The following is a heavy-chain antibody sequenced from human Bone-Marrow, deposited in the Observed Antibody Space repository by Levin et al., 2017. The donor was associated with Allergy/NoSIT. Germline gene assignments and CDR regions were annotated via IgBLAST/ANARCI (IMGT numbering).Heavy chain of an antibody. CDR2: ISTASSYI. CDR1: GFSFSSYS. J-gene: IGHJ6*02. Sequence: GASVKVSCAASGFSFSSYSMVWVRQAPGKGLEWVASISTASSYIYYANSLRGRFTVSRDNAKNSLYLQMTRLSAEDTAVYYCATRGRYFFTMDDWGQGTTVTVSS. D-gene: IGHD3-16*02. CDR3: ATRGRYFFTMDD. V-gene: IGHV3-21*01.